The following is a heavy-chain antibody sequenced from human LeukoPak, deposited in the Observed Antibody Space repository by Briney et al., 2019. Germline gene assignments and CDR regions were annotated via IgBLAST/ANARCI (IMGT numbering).Heavy chain of an antibody. CDR3: ARDGRYYDFWSGYYFDY. Sequence: SETLSLTCTVSGGSISSSSYYWGWIRQPPGKGLEWIGIIYYSGSTYYNPSLKSRVTISVDTSKNLFSLKLSSVTAADTAVYYCARDGRYYDFWSGYYFDYWGQGTLVTVSS. CDR2: IYYSGST. V-gene: IGHV4-39*02. D-gene: IGHD3-3*01. CDR1: GGSISSSSYY. J-gene: IGHJ4*02.